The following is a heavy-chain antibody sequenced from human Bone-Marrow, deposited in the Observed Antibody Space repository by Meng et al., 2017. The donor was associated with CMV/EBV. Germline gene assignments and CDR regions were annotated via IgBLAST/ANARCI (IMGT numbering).Heavy chain of an antibody. CDR2: IYSAGGT. Sequence: GESLKISCAASGFTVTGNYMSWVRQAPGKGLEWVSVIYSAGGTNYADSVKGRFTISRDNYRNALHLQMNSLRAEDTAVYYCAREEGFYWGQGTLVTVSS. V-gene: IGHV3-53*01. J-gene: IGHJ4*02. CDR3: AREEGFY. CDR1: GFTVTGNY.